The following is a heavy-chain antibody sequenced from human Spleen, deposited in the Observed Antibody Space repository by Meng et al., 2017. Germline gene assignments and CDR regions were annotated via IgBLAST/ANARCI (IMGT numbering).Heavy chain of an antibody. V-gene: IGHV3-11*01. CDR2: TSDSGGTM. CDR3: ARSGPEFDF. J-gene: IGHJ4*02. Sequence: GESLKISCTASGFGFSAYYMTWIRQAPGRGLEWVSYTSDSGGTMYYADSVKGRFTISRDNAKSSLYLQMDSLRAEDTAVYYCARSGPEFDFWGQGTLVTVSS. CDR1: GFGFSAYY.